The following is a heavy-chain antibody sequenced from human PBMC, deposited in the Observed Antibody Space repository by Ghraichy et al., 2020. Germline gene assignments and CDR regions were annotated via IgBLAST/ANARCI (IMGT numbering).Heavy chain of an antibody. CDR2: ISAYNGNT. J-gene: IGHJ6*02. CDR1: GYTFTSYG. Sequence: ASVKVSCKASGYTFTSYGISWVRQAPGQGLEWMGWISAYNGNTNYAQKLQGRVTMTTDTSTSTAYMELRSLRSDDTAVYYCARVSLYYDFWSALAAGMDVWGQGTTVTVSS. CDR3: ARVSLYYDFWSALAAGMDV. V-gene: IGHV1-18*04. D-gene: IGHD3-3*01.